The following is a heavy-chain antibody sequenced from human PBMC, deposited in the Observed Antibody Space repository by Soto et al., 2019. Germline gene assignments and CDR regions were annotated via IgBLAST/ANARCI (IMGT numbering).Heavy chain of an antibody. CDR2: VNSDESTT. V-gene: IGHV3-74*01. D-gene: IGHD2-21*02. Sequence: PGGSLRLSCAASGFTFSSYWMHWVRQGPGKGLVWVSRVNSDESTTSYADPVKGRFTISRDNSKNTLYLQMRSLRAEDTALPSCVCIAFARTAVVPAMEANGYWGQGTLVTVSS. CDR3: VCIAFARTAVVPAMEANGY. CDR1: GFTFSSYW. J-gene: IGHJ4*02.